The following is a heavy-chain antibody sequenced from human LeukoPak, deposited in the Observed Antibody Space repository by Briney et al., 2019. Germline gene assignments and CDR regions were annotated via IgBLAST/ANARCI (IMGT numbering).Heavy chain of an antibody. V-gene: IGHV3-11*04. D-gene: IGHD6-25*01. Sequence: GGSLRLSCAASGFTFSDYYMSWIRQAPGKGLEWVSYISSRGSIIYYADSVKGRFTISRDNAKNSLYLQMNSLRAEDTAMYYCAREKRRVRLHSFFDYWGQGTLITVSS. CDR3: AREKRRVRLHSFFDY. CDR1: GFTFSDYY. CDR2: ISSRGSII. J-gene: IGHJ4*02.